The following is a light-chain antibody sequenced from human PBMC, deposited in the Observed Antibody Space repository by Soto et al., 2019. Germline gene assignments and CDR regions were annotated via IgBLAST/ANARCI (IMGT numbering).Light chain of an antibody. J-gene: IGLJ2*01. CDR2: LNSDGRH. CDR3: QTWGTGIVV. CDR1: SGHSTYS. Sequence: QLVLTQPPSASASLGASVKVTCTLSSGHSTYSIAWHQQQPEKGPRYLMKLNSDGRHTKADGIPDRFSGSSSGAERYLTISSLQSEDEGDYCQTWGTGIVVFGGGTKLTVL. V-gene: IGLV4-69*01.